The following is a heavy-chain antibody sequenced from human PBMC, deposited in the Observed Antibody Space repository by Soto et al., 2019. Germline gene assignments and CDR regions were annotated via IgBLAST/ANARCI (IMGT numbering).Heavy chain of an antibody. Sequence: QPGGSLRLSCAASGFTFSSYAMSWVRQAPGKGLEWVSAISGSGGSTYYADSVKGRFTISRDNSKNTLYLQMNSLRAEDTAVYYCAKDPGWMGTAMVTDYYYYGMDVWGQGTTVTVSS. CDR2: ISGSGGST. J-gene: IGHJ6*02. CDR3: AKDPGWMGTAMVTDYYYYGMDV. CDR1: GFTFSSYA. D-gene: IGHD5-18*01. V-gene: IGHV3-23*01.